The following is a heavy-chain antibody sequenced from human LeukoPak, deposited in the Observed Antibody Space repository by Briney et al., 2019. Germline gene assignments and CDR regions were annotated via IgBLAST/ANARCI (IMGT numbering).Heavy chain of an antibody. Sequence: GGSLRLSCAASGFTFSSYAMSWVRQAPGKGLEWVSAISGSGGSTYYADSVKGRFTISRDNSKNTLYLQMNSLRAEDTAVYYCAKDLSINTAMAPFDYWGQGTLVTVSS. CDR1: GFTFSSYA. CDR3: AKDLSINTAMAPFDY. CDR2: ISGSGGST. J-gene: IGHJ4*02. V-gene: IGHV3-23*01. D-gene: IGHD5-18*01.